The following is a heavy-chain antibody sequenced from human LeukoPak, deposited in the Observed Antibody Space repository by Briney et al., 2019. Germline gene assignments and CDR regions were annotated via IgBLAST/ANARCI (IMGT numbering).Heavy chain of an antibody. CDR3: ARSYNSAWLDY. Sequence: GGSLRLSCAASGFTVSSSYMSWVSQAPGKGLEWVSIVYSGGSIYYADSVKGRFTTSRHNSNNTLDLQMNSLRTEDTAMYYCARSYNSAWLDYWGQGTLVTVSS. D-gene: IGHD6-19*01. J-gene: IGHJ4*02. CDR1: GFTVSSSY. V-gene: IGHV3-53*04. CDR2: VYSGGSI.